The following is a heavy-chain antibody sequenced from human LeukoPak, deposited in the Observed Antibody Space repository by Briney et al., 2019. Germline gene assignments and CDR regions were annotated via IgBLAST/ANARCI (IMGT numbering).Heavy chain of an antibody. D-gene: IGHD6-19*01. V-gene: IGHV1-2*04. Sequence: ASVKVSCKASGYTFTGYYMHWVRQAPGQGLEWMGWINPNSGGTNYAQKFQGWVTMTRDTSISTAYMELSRLRSDDTAVYYCAREGAVAGIPENWFDPWGQGTLVTVSS. J-gene: IGHJ5*02. CDR2: INPNSGGT. CDR1: GYTFTGYY. CDR3: AREGAVAGIPENWFDP.